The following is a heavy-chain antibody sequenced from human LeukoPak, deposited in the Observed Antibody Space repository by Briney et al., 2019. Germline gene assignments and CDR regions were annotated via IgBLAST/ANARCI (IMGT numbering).Heavy chain of an antibody. CDR1: GFTFTRYS. Sequence: NPGGSLRLSCAASGFTFTRYSMNWVRQAPGRGLEWVSSIGSSGSDIFYTDSVKGRFTISRDNAKNSLYLQMNSLRAEDTAVYFCARDYEGDCSGDNCYLTPFDYWGQGTLVTVSS. CDR2: IGSSGSDI. J-gene: IGHJ4*02. CDR3: ARDYEGDCSGDNCYLTPFDY. V-gene: IGHV3-21*01. D-gene: IGHD2-15*01.